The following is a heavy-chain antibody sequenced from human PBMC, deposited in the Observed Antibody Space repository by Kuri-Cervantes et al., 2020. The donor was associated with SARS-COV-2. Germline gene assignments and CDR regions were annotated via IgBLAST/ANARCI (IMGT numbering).Heavy chain of an antibody. V-gene: IGHV3-9*01. Sequence: SLKISCAASGFTFGSYAMSWVRQAPGKGLEWVSGISWNSGSIGYADSVKGRFTISRDNAKNSLYLQMNSLRAEDTALYYCAKMDWFDPWGQGTLVTVSS. CDR1: GFTFGSYA. CDR3: AKMDWFDP. J-gene: IGHJ5*02. CDR2: ISWNSGSI.